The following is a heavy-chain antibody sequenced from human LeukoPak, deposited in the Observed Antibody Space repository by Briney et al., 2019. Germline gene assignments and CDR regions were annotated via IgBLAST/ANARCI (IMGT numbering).Heavy chain of an antibody. D-gene: IGHD2-8*01. CDR3: ARGSCTNGVCYFSY. J-gene: IGHJ4*02. CDR2: INSDGRDT. Sequence: GGSLRLSCAASGFTFSGYWMNWVRQAPGKGLVWVSRINSDGRDTKYADSVKGRFTISRDNAKNTLYLQMNSLRAEDTAVYYCARGSCTNGVCYFSYWGQGTLVTVSS. CDR1: GFTFSGYW. V-gene: IGHV3-74*03.